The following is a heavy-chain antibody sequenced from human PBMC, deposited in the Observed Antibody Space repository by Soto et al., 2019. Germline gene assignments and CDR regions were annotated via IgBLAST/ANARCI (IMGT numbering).Heavy chain of an antibody. V-gene: IGHV1-3*01. CDR3: ARERITIFGVVITHAGHWFDP. D-gene: IGHD3-3*01. CDR2: INAGPGST. CDR1: GYTFTSYA. Sequence: ASVKVSCKASGYTFTSYAIHWVRQAPGQRLEWVGWINAGPGSTKYSQKFQGRVTITADKSTSTAYMELSSLRSEDTAVYYCARERITIFGVVITHAGHWFDPWGQGTLVTVSS. J-gene: IGHJ5*02.